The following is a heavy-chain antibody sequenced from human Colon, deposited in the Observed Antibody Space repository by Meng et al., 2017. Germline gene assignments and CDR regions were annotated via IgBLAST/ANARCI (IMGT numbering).Heavy chain of an antibody. V-gene: IGHV3-73*01. CDR2: ITSNTYAT. CDR3: TIYSSGHI. Sequence: GESLKISCAVSGFTFSGSDVHWVRQASGKGLEWVDRITSNTYATSYGASVKGRITISRDDSKSMAYLQLNSLRTEDTAVYYCTIYSSGHIWGQGTMVTVSS. CDR1: GFTFSGSD. J-gene: IGHJ3*02. D-gene: IGHD6-19*01.